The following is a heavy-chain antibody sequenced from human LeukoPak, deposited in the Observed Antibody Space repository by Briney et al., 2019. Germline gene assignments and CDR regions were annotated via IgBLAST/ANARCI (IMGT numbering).Heavy chain of an antibody. D-gene: IGHD6-13*01. CDR3: ARTIAQYSNSWLYFYYGLDV. Sequence: GGSLRLSCAASGFSFSNYWMSWVRQAPGKGLEWVANIKQDGSGEYYVDSVKGRFSIPRDNAKNSLFLQMNSLRAEDTAVYYCARTIAQYSNSWLYFYYGLDVWGQGTTVTVS. CDR1: GFSFSNYW. CDR2: IKQDGSGE. J-gene: IGHJ6*02. V-gene: IGHV3-7*03.